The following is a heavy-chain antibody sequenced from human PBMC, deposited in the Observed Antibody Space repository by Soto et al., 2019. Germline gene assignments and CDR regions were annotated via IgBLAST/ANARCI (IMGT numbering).Heavy chain of an antibody. CDR1: GGSISSGDYY. D-gene: IGHD6-13*01. J-gene: IGHJ6*02. V-gene: IGHV4-30-4*01. CDR2: IYYSGST. CDR3: ARVKLVLYYYGMDV. Sequence: QVQLQESGPGLVKPSQTLSLTCTVSGGSISSGDYYWSWIRQPPGKSLEWIGYIYYSGSTYYNPTLKSRVTMSADTAKMHSSLKLSSVTAAGTAVYYCARVKLVLYYYGMDVWGQGTTVTVSS.